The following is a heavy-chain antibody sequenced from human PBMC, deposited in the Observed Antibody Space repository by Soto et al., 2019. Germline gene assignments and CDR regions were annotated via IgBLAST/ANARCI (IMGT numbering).Heavy chain of an antibody. J-gene: IGHJ6*02. D-gene: IGHD3-3*01. CDR1: GYTFTSYY. Sequence: ASVKVSFKASGYTFTSYYMHWLRQAPGQGLEWMGIINPSGGSTSYAQKFQGRVTMTRDTSTSTVYMELSSLRSEDTAVYYCARDRRRGDFWSGYGYYYYGMDVWGQGTTVTVSS. CDR2: INPSGGST. CDR3: ARDRRRGDFWSGYGYYYYGMDV. V-gene: IGHV1-46*01.